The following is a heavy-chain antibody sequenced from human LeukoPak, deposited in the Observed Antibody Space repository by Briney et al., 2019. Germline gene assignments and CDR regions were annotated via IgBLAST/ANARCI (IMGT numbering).Heavy chain of an antibody. J-gene: IGHJ3*02. CDR1: GYSFTTHW. CDR3: ARQLRRWELLPSDAFDI. V-gene: IGHV5-51*01. Sequence: GESLKISCKASGYSFTTHWIGWVRQMPGKGLEWMGIIYPADSTAHYSPSFQGQVTISVDKSINTAYLQWSRLKASDTAMYYCARQLRRWELLPSDAFDIWGQGTMVTVSS. D-gene: IGHD1-26*01. CDR2: IYPADSTA.